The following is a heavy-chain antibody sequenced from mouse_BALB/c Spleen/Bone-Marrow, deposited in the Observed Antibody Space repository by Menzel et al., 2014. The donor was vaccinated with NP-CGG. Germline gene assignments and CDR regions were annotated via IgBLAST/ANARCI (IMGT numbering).Heavy chain of an antibody. CDR2: INPYNGDP. D-gene: IGHD2-4*01. CDR3: GRENYDYASWFGY. Sequence: EVQVVESGPELVKPGASVKISCKASGYSFTGYFMNWMKQSHGKSLEWIGRINPYNGDPFYNQKFKGKATLTVDKSSSTAHMELLCLTSEDSAVYYCGRENYDYASWFGYWGQGTLVTVSA. V-gene: IGHV1-37*01. J-gene: IGHJ3*01. CDR1: GYSFTGYF.